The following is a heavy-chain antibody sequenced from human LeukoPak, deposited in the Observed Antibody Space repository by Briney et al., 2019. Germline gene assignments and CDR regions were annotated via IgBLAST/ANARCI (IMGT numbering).Heavy chain of an antibody. V-gene: IGHV1-69*13. Sequence: SVTVSCKASGGTFSSYAISWVRQAPGQGLEWMGGIIPIFGTANYAQKFQGRVTITADESTSTAYMELSSLRSEDTAVYYCATATLSSTSFDYYYYYMDVWGKGTTVTVSS. CDR2: IIPIFGTA. CDR3: ATATLSSTSFDYYYYYMDV. D-gene: IGHD2-2*01. CDR1: GGTFSSYA. J-gene: IGHJ6*03.